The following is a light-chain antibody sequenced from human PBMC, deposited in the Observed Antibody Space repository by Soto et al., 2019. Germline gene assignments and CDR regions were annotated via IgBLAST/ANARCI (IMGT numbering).Light chain of an antibody. CDR2: DDS. J-gene: IGLJ1*01. CDR3: QVWDTTSDLLYV. CDR1: YIGSKT. Sequence: SYELTQPPSVSVAPGQTARITCGGNYIGSKTVHWYQQMPGQAPVLVVYDDSARPSGIPERFSGSNSVHTATLTISRVEAGDEADYFCQVWDTTSDLLYVFGTGTKATVL. V-gene: IGLV3-21*02.